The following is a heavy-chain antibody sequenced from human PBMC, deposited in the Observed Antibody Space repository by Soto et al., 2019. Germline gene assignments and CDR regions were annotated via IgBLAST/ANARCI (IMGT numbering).Heavy chain of an antibody. D-gene: IGHD3-3*01. CDR3: ARTRNGGVADSFDS. CDR2: ISRDGSYI. V-gene: IGHV3-30*04. Sequence: SLRLSCAASGFTFSRHAIHWVRLTPGMGLEWVLAISRDGSYIYYTDSVKGRFTVSRDNSKNTVFVQMNRLIPDDTALYFCARTRNGGVADSFDSWGQGTRVTVSS. CDR1: GFTFSRHA. J-gene: IGHJ5*01.